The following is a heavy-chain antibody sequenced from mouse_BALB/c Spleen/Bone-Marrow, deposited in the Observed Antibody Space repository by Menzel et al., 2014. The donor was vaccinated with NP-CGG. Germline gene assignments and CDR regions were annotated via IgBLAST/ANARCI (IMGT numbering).Heavy chain of an antibody. CDR1: GFAFSSYE. CDR3: ARQLLYAMDY. D-gene: IGHD2-12*01. CDR2: ISSGGSYT. J-gene: IGHJ4*01. V-gene: IGHV5-9*02. Sequence: EVQGVESGGGLVKPGGSLKLSCAASGFAFSSYEMSWVRPTPEKRLEWVATISSGGSYTYYPDSVKGRFTISRDNARNTLYLQMSSLRSEDTALYYCARQLLYAMDYWGQGTSVTVSS.